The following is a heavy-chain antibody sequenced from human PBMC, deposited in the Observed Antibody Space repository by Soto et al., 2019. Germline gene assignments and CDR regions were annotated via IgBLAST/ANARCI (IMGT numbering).Heavy chain of an antibody. J-gene: IGHJ4*02. CDR2: ISDSGGST. CDR3: AKGVSYGGTRPCYYDY. CDR1: GFTFSSYA. D-gene: IGHD2-21*01. V-gene: IGHV3-23*01. Sequence: EVQLLESGGGLVQPGGSLRLSWAASGFTFSSYAMSWVRQAPGKRLEWVSDISDSGGSTYYADSVKSRFTILGDNSKNTLYLQMNSLIAEHTPVYYCAKGVSYGGTRPCYYDYWGQGPLDTVSS.